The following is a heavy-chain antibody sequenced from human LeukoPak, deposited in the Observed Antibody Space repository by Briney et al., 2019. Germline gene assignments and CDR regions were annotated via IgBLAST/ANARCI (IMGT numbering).Heavy chain of an antibody. CDR1: GRSITSYY. J-gene: IGHJ4*02. CDR3: ARRRGWKQQLVYCDY. CDR2: LFHSGTR. Sequence: KSSETLSLTCTVYGRSITSYYWSWIRQPPGKGLEWIGYLFHSGTRRYNPSLKSRVTISADTTKNQIFLSLNSTTAADTAVYYCARRRGWKQQLVYCDYWGQGTLATVSS. V-gene: IGHV4-59*08. D-gene: IGHD6-13*01.